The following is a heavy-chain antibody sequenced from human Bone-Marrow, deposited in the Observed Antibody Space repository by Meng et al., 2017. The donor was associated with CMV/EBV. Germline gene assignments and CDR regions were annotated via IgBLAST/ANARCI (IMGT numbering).Heavy chain of an antibody. Sequence: ESLKISCAASGFTFSSYWMSWVRQAPGKGLEWVANIKQDGSEKYYVDSVKGRFTISRDNAKNSLYLQMNSLRAEDTAVYYCAREGESIVPAAMGWSFYYGMDVWGQGTTVTVSS. D-gene: IGHD2-2*01. J-gene: IGHJ6*02. V-gene: IGHV3-7*01. CDR1: GFTFSSYW. CDR3: AREGESIVPAAMGWSFYYGMDV. CDR2: IKQDGSEK.